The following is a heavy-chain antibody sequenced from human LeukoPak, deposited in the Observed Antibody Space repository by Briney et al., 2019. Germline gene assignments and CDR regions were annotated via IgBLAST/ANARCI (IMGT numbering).Heavy chain of an antibody. D-gene: IGHD3-22*01. Sequence: ASVKVSCKASGYTFTSYGISWVRQAPGQGLEWMGWISAYNGDTKYSEKFEGRVTMTTDTSTATAYMELRSLRSDETAVYYCAREAYYYDNSGYHSYFDSWGQRTLVTVSS. J-gene: IGHJ4*02. CDR2: ISAYNGDT. V-gene: IGHV1-18*01. CDR3: AREAYYYDNSGYHSYFDS. CDR1: GYTFTSYG.